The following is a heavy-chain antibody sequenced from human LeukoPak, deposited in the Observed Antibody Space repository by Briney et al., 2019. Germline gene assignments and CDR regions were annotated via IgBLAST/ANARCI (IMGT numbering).Heavy chain of an antibody. CDR2: FYNSGNI. CDR3: ARDNPVDYYNNYGMDV. J-gene: IGHJ6*02. V-gene: IGHV4-4*07. Sequence: PSETLSLTCIVSGDSISSFYWNWIRQSAGKGLEWIGRFYNSGNIKYNPSLKSRVTMSVDTSQKQFSLKLSSVTAADTAVYYCARDNPVDYYNNYGMDVWGQGITVTVSS. CDR1: GDSISSFY.